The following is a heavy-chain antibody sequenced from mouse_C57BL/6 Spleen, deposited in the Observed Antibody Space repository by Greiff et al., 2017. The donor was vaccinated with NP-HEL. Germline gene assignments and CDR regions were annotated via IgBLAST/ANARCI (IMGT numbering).Heavy chain of an antibody. D-gene: IGHD2-4*01. CDR2: IDPETGGT. V-gene: IGHV1-15*01. CDR1: GYTFTDYE. CDR3: TRRGITTYYAMDY. Sequence: QVQLQQSGAELVRPGASVTLSCKASGYTFTDYEMHWVKQTPVHGLEWIGAIDPETGGTAYNQKFKGKAILTADKSSSTAYMELRSLTSEESAVYYCTRRGITTYYAMDYWGQGTSVTVSS. J-gene: IGHJ4*01.